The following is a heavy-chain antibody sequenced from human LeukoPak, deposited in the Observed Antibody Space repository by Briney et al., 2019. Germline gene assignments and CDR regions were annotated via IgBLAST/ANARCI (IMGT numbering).Heavy chain of an antibody. J-gene: IGHJ4*02. V-gene: IGHV3-23*01. CDR3: DF. D-gene: IGHD2-15*01. CDR1: GFTFSNHA. Sequence: GSLRLSCAASGFTFSNHAMSRVRQAPGKGLQWVAVISGGGRTTEYEDFVKGRFTISRDNSKNTLSLQMYFCAKNVVVKRYIDFWGQGTLVTVSS. CDR2: ISGGGRTT.